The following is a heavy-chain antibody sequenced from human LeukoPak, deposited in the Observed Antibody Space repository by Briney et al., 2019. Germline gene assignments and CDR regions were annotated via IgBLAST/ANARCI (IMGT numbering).Heavy chain of an antibody. CDR2: ISYSGST. CDR3: ARGEAQFDY. D-gene: IGHD6-6*01. J-gene: IGHJ4*02. Sequence: PSETLSLTCTVSGGSISDYHWSWIRHPPGQGLESIGHISYSGSTNYNPSLKSRVTISGDTSKNQFSLKLSSVTAADTAVYYCARGEAQFDYWGQGTLVTVSS. V-gene: IGHV4-59*01. CDR1: GGSISDYH.